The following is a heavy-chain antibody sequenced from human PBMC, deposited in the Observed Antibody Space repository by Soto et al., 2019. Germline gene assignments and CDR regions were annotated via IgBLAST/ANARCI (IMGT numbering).Heavy chain of an antibody. CDR1: GFTFSSYS. D-gene: IGHD2-8*01. CDR2: ISYDGSNK. Sequence: GGSLRLSCAASGFTFSSYSMHWVRQAPGKGLEWVAVISYDGSNKYYADPVKGRFTISRDNSKNTQYPQMDSLRPDDTALYYCARGRISHRCLDVWGQGTTVTVSS. J-gene: IGHJ6*02. V-gene: IGHV3-30-3*01. CDR3: ARGRISHRCLDV.